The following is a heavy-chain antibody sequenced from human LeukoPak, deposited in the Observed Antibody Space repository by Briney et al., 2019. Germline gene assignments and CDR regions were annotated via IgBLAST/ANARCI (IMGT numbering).Heavy chain of an antibody. D-gene: IGHD3-22*01. CDR2: MNPNSGNT. V-gene: IGHV1-8*01. CDR3: ASYYYDSSGYYSTVY. Sequence: ASVKVSCKASGYTFTSYDINWVRQATGQGLEWMGWMNPNSGNTGYAQKFQGRVTITRDTSISTAYMELSRLRSDDTAVYYCASYYYDSSGYYSTVYWGQGTLVTVSS. CDR1: GYTFTSYD. J-gene: IGHJ4*02.